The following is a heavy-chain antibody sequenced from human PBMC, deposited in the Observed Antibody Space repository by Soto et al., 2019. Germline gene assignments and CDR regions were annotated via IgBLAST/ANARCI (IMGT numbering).Heavy chain of an antibody. CDR3: ARVHSSGWSDAFDI. J-gene: IGHJ3*02. Sequence: QVQLVESGGGVVQPGRSLRLSCAASGFTFSSYGMHWVRQAPGKGLEWVAVIWYDGSNKYYADSVKGRFIISRDNSKNMLYLQMNSLRAEDTAVYYCARVHSSGWSDAFDIWGQGTMVTVSS. CDR2: IWYDGSNK. D-gene: IGHD6-19*01. CDR1: GFTFSSYG. V-gene: IGHV3-33*01.